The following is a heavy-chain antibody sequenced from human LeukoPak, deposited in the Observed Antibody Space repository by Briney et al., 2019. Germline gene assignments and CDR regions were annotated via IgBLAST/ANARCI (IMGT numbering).Heavy chain of an antibody. CDR2: ISSSGSTI. V-gene: IGHV3-11*04. J-gene: IGHJ3*02. Sequence: GGSLRLSCAASGFTFSDYYMSWIRQAPGKGLEWVSYISSSGSTIYYADSVKGRFTISRDNAKNSLYLQMNSLRAEDTAVYYCARQGRTGPDDAFDIWGQGTMVTVSS. CDR1: GFTFSDYY. CDR3: ARQGRTGPDDAFDI. D-gene: IGHD1-14*01.